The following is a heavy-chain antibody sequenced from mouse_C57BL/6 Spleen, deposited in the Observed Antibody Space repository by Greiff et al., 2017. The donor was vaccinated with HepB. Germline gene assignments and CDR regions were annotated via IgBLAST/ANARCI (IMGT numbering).Heavy chain of an antibody. D-gene: IGHD1-1*01. CDR3: ARAYYGSSSWFAY. CDR2: INPSSGYT. Sequence: VKLMESGAELAKPGASVKLSCKASGYTFTSYWMHWVKQRPGQGLEWIGYINPSSGYTKYNQKFKDKATLTADKSSSTAYMQLSSLTYEDSAVYYCARAYYGSSSWFAYWGQGTLVTVSA. V-gene: IGHV1-7*01. CDR1: GYTFTSYW. J-gene: IGHJ3*01.